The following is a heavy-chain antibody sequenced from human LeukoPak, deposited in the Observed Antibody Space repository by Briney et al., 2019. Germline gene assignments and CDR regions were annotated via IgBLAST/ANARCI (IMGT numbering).Heavy chain of an antibody. CDR3: ARAASSTRVTYMDV. V-gene: IGHV3-74*01. CDR1: GFTFSRYW. Sequence: GGSLRLSCAASGFTFSRYWMHWVRQAPGKGLVWVSRINTEESSTDCAHSVRGRFTISRDNAKNTLYLQMNSLRAEDTAVHYCARAASSTRVTYMDVSGKGTTVTVSS. CDR2: INTEESST. D-gene: IGHD2-21*02. J-gene: IGHJ6*03.